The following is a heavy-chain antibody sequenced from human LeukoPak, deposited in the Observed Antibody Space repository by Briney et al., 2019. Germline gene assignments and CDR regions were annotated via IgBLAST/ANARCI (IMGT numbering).Heavy chain of an antibody. V-gene: IGHV4-38-2*01. CDR3: ARSYGSGSPYYYMDV. Sequence: PSETLSLTCAVSGYSISSGYYWGRIRQPPGKGLEWIGIIYHSGSTYYNPSLKSRVTISVDTSKNQFSLKLSSVTAADTAVYYCARSYGSGSPYYYMDVWGKGTTVTVSS. J-gene: IGHJ6*03. CDR1: GYSISSGYY. CDR2: IYHSGST. D-gene: IGHD3-10*01.